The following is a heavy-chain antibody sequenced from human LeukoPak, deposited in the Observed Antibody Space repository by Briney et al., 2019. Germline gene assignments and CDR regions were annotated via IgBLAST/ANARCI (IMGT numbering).Heavy chain of an antibody. CDR3: AKEYSGYDFDY. Sequence: GGSLRLSCAASGFTLRSYDMSWVRQAPGKGLEWVAATSGSGGNTYYADSVKGRFTISKDNSKNTLYLQMNSLRAEDTAVYYCAKEYSGYDFDYWGQGTLVTVSS. D-gene: IGHD5-12*01. V-gene: IGHV3-23*01. CDR2: TSGSGGNT. CDR1: GFTLRSYD. J-gene: IGHJ4*02.